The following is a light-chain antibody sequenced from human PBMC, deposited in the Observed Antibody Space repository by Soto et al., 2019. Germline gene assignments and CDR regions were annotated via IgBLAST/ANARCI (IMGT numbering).Light chain of an antibody. J-gene: IGLJ2*01. Sequence: QSALTQPPSASGSPGQSVTISCTGTSSDVGGYNYVSWYQQHPGKAPKLMIYEVNKRPSGVPDRFSGSKSGNTASLTVSGLQAEDEADYYCSSYGGSNNLVFGGRTKLTVL. CDR3: SSYGGSNNLV. CDR2: EVN. CDR1: SSDVGGYNY. V-gene: IGLV2-8*01.